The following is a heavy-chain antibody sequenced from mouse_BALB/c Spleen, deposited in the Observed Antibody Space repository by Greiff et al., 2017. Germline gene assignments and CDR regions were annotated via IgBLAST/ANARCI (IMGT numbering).Heavy chain of an antibody. CDR3: ASPYGNYEAWFAY. CDR1: GFNIKDTY. J-gene: IGHJ3*01. D-gene: IGHD2-1*01. V-gene: IGHV14-3*02. Sequence: EVQLQQSGAELVKPGASVKLSCTASGFNIKDTYMHWVKQRPEQGLEWIGRIDPANGNTKYDPKFQGKATITADTSSNTAYLQLSSLTSEDTAVYYCASPYGNYEAWFAYWGQGTLVTVSA. CDR2: IDPANGNT.